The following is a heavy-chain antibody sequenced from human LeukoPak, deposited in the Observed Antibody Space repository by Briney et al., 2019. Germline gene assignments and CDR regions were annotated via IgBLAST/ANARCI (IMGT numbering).Heavy chain of an antibody. V-gene: IGHV3-48*03. Sequence: TGGSLRLSCAASVFTLSSYEMNWVRQAPGKGLWWVSYISSSGITIYYADSVKGRFTISRDNAKNSLYLQMNSLRGEDTAIYYCASQYGVMYYLHYWGQGTVVTVSS. CDR2: ISSSGITI. J-gene: IGHJ4*02. CDR1: VFTLSSYE. D-gene: IGHD2-8*01. CDR3: ASQYGVMYYLHY.